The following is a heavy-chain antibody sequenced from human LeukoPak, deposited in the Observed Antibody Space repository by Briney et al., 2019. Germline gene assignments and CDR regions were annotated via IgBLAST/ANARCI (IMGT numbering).Heavy chain of an antibody. Sequence: GRSLRLSCAASGFTFSSYSMNWVRQAPGKGLEWVSSISSSSSYIYYADSVKGRFTISRDNAKNSLYLQMNSLRAEDTAVYYCARPLYCGGYCPTDYWGQGTLVTVSS. V-gene: IGHV3-21*01. CDR2: ISSSSSYI. CDR3: ARPLYCGGYCPTDY. CDR1: GFTFSSYS. J-gene: IGHJ4*02. D-gene: IGHD2-21*02.